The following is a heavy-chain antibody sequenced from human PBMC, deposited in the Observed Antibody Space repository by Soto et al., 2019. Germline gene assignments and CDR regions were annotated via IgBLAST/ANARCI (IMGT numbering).Heavy chain of an antibody. CDR1: GFTFSSYD. V-gene: IGHV3-64*01. CDR3: VRDTSFDY. CDR2: ISSNGGIT. Sequence: EVQLVESGGGLVQPGGSLRLSCAASGFTFSSYDMHWVRQAPGKGLEYISAISSNGGITYYANSVKGRFTISRDNSKNMMYLQMGSLRAEDMAVYYCVRDTSFDYLGQGTLVTVSS. J-gene: IGHJ4*02. D-gene: IGHD3-16*01.